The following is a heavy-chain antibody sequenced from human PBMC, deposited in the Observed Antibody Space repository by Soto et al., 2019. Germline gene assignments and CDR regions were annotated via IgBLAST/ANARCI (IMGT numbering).Heavy chain of an antibody. Sequence: SVKVSCKASGGTFSSYAISWVRQAPGQGLEWMGGIIPIFGTANYAQKFQGRVTITADESTSTAYMELSSLRSEDTAVYYCARRDYCSSTSCYATEYYYYGMDVWGQGTTVTVSS. CDR1: GGTFSSYA. CDR3: ARRDYCSSTSCYATEYYYYGMDV. D-gene: IGHD2-2*01. J-gene: IGHJ6*02. V-gene: IGHV1-69*13. CDR2: IIPIFGTA.